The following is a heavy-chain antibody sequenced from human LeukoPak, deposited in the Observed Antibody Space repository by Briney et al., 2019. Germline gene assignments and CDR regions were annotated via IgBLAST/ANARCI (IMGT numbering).Heavy chain of an antibody. CDR3: ARVGGSSWYDYYYYGMDV. D-gene: IGHD6-13*01. CDR2: IYSGGST. J-gene: IGHJ6*04. CDR1: GFTVSSNF. V-gene: IGHV3-53*01. Sequence: PGGSLRLSCAASGFTVSSNFLSWVRQAPGKGLEWVSVIYSGGSTYYADSVKGRFTISRDNSKNTLYLQMNSLRAEDTAVYYCARVGGSSWYDYYYYGMDVWDKGTTVTVSS.